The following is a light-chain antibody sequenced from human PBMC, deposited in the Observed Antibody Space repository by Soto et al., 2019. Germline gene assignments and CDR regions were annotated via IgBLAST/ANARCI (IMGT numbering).Light chain of an antibody. Sequence: EIVLTQSPATLSLSPGERATLSCRASQSVNSYLAWYQQKPGQAPRLLIYDASNRATGIPARFSGSGSGTYFTPSISRLEPEDFAVYCCQQRNNWPWTFGQGTKVEIK. CDR3: QQRNNWPWT. V-gene: IGKV3-11*01. CDR1: QSVNSY. CDR2: DAS. J-gene: IGKJ1*01.